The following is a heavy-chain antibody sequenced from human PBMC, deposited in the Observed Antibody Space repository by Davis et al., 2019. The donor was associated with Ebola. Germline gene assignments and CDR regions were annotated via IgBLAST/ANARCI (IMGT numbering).Heavy chain of an antibody. CDR2: IIPIFGTA. D-gene: IGHD2-2*01. CDR1: AATFSSYA. V-gene: IGHV1-69*13. Sequence: SVKVSCKASAATFSSYAISWVRQAPGPGLEWMGGIIPIFGTANYAQKFQGRVTITADESTSTAYMELSSLRSEDTAVYYCAGYREIGGMDVWGQGTTVTVSS. J-gene: IGHJ6*02. CDR3: AGYREIGGMDV.